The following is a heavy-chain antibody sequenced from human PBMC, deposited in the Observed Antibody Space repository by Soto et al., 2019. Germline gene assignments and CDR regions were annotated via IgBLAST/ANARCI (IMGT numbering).Heavy chain of an antibody. D-gene: IGHD2-2*01. CDR2: ITYSGGT. V-gene: IGHV4-4*02. Sequence: PSETLSLTCAVSGGSISSNSWWSWVRQPPGKGLEWIGQITYSGGTKYNPSLKSRVTISLDRSKNQFSLKLSSVTAADTAVYYCARVPDRWGQGTLVTVSS. J-gene: IGHJ5*02. CDR3: ARVPDR. CDR1: GGSISSNSW.